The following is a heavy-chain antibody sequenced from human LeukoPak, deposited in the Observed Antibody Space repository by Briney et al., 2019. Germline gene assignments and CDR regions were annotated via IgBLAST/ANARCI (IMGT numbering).Heavy chain of an antibody. Sequence: ASETLSLTCTVSGGSISSGGHSWSWIRQPRGKGLEWIGCIYHSGSGSTYYNPSLKSRVTISIDKSKNQFSLKLNSVTAADTAVYYCARINDFWSGPTLDVWGQGTTVTVSS. D-gene: IGHD3-3*01. CDR1: GGSISSGGHS. V-gene: IGHV4-30-2*01. CDR3: ARINDFWSGPTLDV. J-gene: IGHJ6*02. CDR2: IYHSGSGST.